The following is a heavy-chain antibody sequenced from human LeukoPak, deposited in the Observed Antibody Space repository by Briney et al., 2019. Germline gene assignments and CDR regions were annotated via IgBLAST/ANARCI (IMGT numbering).Heavy chain of an antibody. CDR3: ARVSAQLHPLDY. CDR1: GGSISSGGYY. D-gene: IGHD3-10*01. CDR2: IYYSGST. J-gene: IGHJ4*02. V-gene: IGHV4-31*03. Sequence: SETLSLTYTVSGGSISSGGYYWSWIRQHPGKGLEWIGYIYYSGSTYYNPSLKSRVTISVDTSKNQFSLKLSSVTAADTAVYYCARVSAQLHPLDYWGQGTLVTVSS.